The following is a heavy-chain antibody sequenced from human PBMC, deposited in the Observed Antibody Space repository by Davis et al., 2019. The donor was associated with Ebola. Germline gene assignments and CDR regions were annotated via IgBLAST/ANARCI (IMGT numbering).Heavy chain of an antibody. CDR2: INHSGST. Sequence: MPSETLSLTCAVYGGSFSGYYWSWIRQPPGKGLEWIGEINHSGSTNYNPSLKSRVTMSVDTSKNQFSLKLSSVTAVDTAVYYCARTAGYSSSWYDYWGQGTLVTVSS. D-gene: IGHD6-13*01. J-gene: IGHJ4*02. V-gene: IGHV4-34*01. CDR3: ARTAGYSSSWYDY. CDR1: GGSFSGYY.